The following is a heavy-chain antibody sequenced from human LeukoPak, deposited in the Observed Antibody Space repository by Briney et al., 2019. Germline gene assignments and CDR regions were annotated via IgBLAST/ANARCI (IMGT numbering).Heavy chain of an antibody. J-gene: IGHJ6*02. CDR2: IYPGDSDT. D-gene: IGHD3-10*01. V-gene: IGHV5-51*01. CDR1: GYSFTSYW. CDR3: ARLWFGELYYYYGMDV. Sequence: GESLKISCKGSGYSFTSYWIGWVRQMPGKGLEWMGIIYPGDSDTRYSPSFQGQVTIPADKSISTAYLQWSSLKASDTAMYYCARLWFGELYYYYGMDVWGQGTTVTVSS.